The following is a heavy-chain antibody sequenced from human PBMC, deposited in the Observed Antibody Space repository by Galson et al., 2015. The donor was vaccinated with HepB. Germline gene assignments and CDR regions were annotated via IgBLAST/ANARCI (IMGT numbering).Heavy chain of an antibody. CDR2: ISSSSSTI. V-gene: IGHV3-48*01. CDR3: ARDGGEVVPECFDY. Sequence: SLRLSCAASGFTFSSYSMNWVRQAPGKGLEWVSYISSSSSTIYYADSVKGRFTISRDNAKNSLYLQMNSLRAEYTAVYYCARDGGEVVPECFDYWGQGTLVTVSS. CDR1: GFTFSSYS. J-gene: IGHJ4*02. D-gene: IGHD2-2*01.